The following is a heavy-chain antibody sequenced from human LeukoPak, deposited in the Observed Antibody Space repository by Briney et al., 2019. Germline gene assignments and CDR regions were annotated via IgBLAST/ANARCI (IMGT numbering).Heavy chain of an antibody. V-gene: IGHV3-30-3*01. D-gene: IGHD6-6*01. CDR3: ARDPGYSSSSFFDY. J-gene: IGHJ4*02. CDR2: ISYDGSNK. CDR1: GFTFSSYA. Sequence: PGRSLRLSCAASGFTFSSYAMHWVRQAPGKGLEWVAVISYDGSNKYYADSVKGRFTISRDNSKNTLYQQMNSLRAEDTAVYYCARDPGYSSSSFFDYWGQGTLVTVSS.